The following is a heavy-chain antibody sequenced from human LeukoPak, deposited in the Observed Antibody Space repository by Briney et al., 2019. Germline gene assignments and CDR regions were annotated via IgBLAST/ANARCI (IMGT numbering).Heavy chain of an antibody. CDR1: GGSISSYY. CDR3: ARERISDYYDSSGYYPRIDYYYGMDV. Sequence: SETLSLTCTVSGGSISSYYWSWIRQPAGKGLEWVGRIYTSGSTNYNPSLKSRVTMSVDTSKNQFSLKLSSVTAADTAVYYCARERISDYYDSSGYYPRIDYYYGMDVWGQGTTVTVSS. D-gene: IGHD3-22*01. CDR2: IYTSGST. J-gene: IGHJ6*02. V-gene: IGHV4-4*07.